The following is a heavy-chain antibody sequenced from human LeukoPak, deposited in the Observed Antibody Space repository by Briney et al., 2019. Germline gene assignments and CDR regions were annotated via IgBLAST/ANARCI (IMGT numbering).Heavy chain of an antibody. V-gene: IGHV3-21*05. Sequence: PGGSLRLSCAASGFTFSRYAMNWVRQAPGKGLEWVSYINTDSSDIHYADSVKGRFTISRDNARNTLYLQLSSLRADDSAVYYCARDTFQPGLIDSWGQGTLVTVSS. CDR3: ARDTFQPGLIDS. J-gene: IGHJ4*02. CDR2: INTDSSDI. D-gene: IGHD2-2*01. CDR1: GFTFSRYA.